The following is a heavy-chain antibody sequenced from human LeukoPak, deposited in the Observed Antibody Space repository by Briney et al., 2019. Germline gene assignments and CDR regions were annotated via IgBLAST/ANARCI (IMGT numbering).Heavy chain of an antibody. CDR1: GVTFSRYA. CDR2: ISGSGSTT. Sequence: GGSLRLSCAASGVTFSRYAMSWVRQTPGRGMEWVSAISGSGSTTYYADSVKGHFTISIDNSKNTLYLQMDSLTAEDTAIYYCAKDRGTSGRHSRFDYWGQGTLVTVSS. V-gene: IGHV3-23*01. CDR3: AKDRGTSGRHSRFDY. J-gene: IGHJ4*02. D-gene: IGHD2-2*01.